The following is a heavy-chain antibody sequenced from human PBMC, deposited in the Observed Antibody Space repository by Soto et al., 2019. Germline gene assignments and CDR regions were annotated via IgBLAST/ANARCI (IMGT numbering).Heavy chain of an antibody. CDR1: GFTFSSYA. CDR3: ARDGAVRYYYYYGMDV. V-gene: IGHV3-30-3*01. Sequence: QVQLVESGGGVVQPGRSLRLSCAASGFTFSSYAVHWVRQAPGKGLEWVAVISYDGSNKYYADSVKGRFTISRDNSKNTLYLQMNSLRAEDTAVYYCARDGAVRYYYYYGMDVWGQGTTVTVSS. CDR2: ISYDGSNK. D-gene: IGHD3-16*01. J-gene: IGHJ6*02.